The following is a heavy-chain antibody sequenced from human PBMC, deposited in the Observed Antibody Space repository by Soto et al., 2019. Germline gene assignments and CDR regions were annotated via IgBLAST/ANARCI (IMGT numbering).Heavy chain of an antibody. V-gene: IGHV4-59*01. D-gene: IGHD5-18*01. Sequence: SETLSLTCTVSGGSISSYYWSWIRQPPGKGLEWIGYIYYSGSTNYNPSLKSRVTISVDTSKNQFSLKLSSVTAADTAVYYCARGARDTAMVTDWFDPWGQGTLVTVSS. CDR3: ARGARDTAMVTDWFDP. CDR1: GGSISSYY. J-gene: IGHJ5*02. CDR2: IYYSGST.